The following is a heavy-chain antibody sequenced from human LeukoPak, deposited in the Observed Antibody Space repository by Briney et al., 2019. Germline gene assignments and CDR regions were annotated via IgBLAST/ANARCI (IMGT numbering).Heavy chain of an antibody. CDR3: ARGGAARLHFQN. CDR1: GGSISSGDYY. Sequence: PSETLSLTCTVSGGSISSGDYYWSWIRQPPGKGLEWIGYIYHSGSTNYNPSLQSRVTISVDTSKNQFSLNLNSVTAADTAVYYCARGGAARLHFQNWGQGTLVTVSS. J-gene: IGHJ1*01. CDR2: IYHSGST. V-gene: IGHV4-61*08. D-gene: IGHD6-6*01.